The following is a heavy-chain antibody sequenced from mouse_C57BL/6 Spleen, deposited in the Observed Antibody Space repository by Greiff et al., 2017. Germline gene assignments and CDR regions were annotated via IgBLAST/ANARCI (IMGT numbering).Heavy chain of an antibody. J-gene: IGHJ4*01. CDR1: GYTFTSYW. V-gene: IGHV1-64*01. CDR2: FHPNSGST. D-gene: IGHD2-1*01. CDR3: ARPYGKDAMDY. Sequence: VQLQQPGAELVKPGASVKLSCKASGYTFTSYWMHWVKQRPGQGLEWIGMFHPNSGSTNYNEKFKSKATLTVDKSSSTAYMQLSSLTSEDSAVYYCARPYGKDAMDYWGQGTSVTVSS.